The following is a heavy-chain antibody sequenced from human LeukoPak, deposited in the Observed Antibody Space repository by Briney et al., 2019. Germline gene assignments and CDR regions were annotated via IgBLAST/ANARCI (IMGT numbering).Heavy chain of an antibody. CDR1: GYIFTNYW. CDR3: ARLNSDLYSFDY. V-gene: IGHV5-51*01. Sequence: GESLKISSKGSGYIFTNYWSGWVRQMPGKGLECMGIIYPRDSDTRYSPSFQGQVTFSADKSISTAYLQWSSLKASDTAMYYCARLNSDLYSFDYWGQGALVTVSS. D-gene: IGHD4-11*01. CDR2: IYPRDSDT. J-gene: IGHJ4*02.